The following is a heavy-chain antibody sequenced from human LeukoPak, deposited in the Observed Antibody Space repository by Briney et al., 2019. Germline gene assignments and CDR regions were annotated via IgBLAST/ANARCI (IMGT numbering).Heavy chain of an antibody. D-gene: IGHD3-10*01. CDR2: ISVYNGNT. V-gene: IGHV1-18*01. CDR1: GYIFTSYG. Sequence: GASVKVSCKASGYIFTSYGITWVRQAPGQGLEWMGRISVYNGNTKYAEKFQGRVSMTTDTSTSTAYMELSSLRSEDTAVYYCARGPSNYYGSGSYRPRSFDYWGQGTLVTVSS. J-gene: IGHJ4*02. CDR3: ARGPSNYYGSGSYRPRSFDY.